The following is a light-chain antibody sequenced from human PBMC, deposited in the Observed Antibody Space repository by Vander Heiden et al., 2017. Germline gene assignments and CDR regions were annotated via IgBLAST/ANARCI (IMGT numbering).Light chain of an antibody. CDR1: SNDVGGHYNY. V-gene: IGLV2-11*01. J-gene: IGLJ3*02. CDR3: CSVSTRGSTWL. CDR2: DVR. Sequence: HSALTHRPSVSGSPGHSLASSCTGSSNDVGGHYNYVSWYQQKSGEAPELQIYDVRRRPPGVPDRYSGSKSGNTATLIISGLQAEDDADYHCCSVSTRGSTWLFGGGTKLTVL.